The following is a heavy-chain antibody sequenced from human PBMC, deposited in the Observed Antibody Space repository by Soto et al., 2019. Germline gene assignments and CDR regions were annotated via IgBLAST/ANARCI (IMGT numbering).Heavy chain of an antibody. J-gene: IGHJ6*03. CDR1: GFTFSNAW. CDR3: TTGSLGYCSSTSCYYHYYYYMDC. V-gene: IGHV3-15*01. D-gene: IGHD2-2*01. Sequence: PGGSLRLSCAASGFTFSNAWMSWVRQAPGKGLEWVGRIKSKTDGGTTDYAAPVKGRFTISRDDSKNTLYLQMNSLKTEDTAVYYCTTGSLGYCSSTSCYYHYYYYMDCPGKGTMVTVSS. CDR2: IKSKTDGGTT.